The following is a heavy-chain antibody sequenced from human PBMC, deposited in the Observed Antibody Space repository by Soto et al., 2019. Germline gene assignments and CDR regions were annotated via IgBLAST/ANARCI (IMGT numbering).Heavy chain of an antibody. CDR3: TRGEVGVGSAF. D-gene: IGHD2-15*01. Sequence: HTCSHIGCVSGGGSARITAVSNWLRQSPSRGLELLGRTYYRSKWFYEYAVSVKGRITISPHTSKNQFSLQLNSLTPGDTAVYYCTRGEVGVGSAFRGQGTPVTVSS. V-gene: IGHV6-1*01. CDR1: GGGSARITAV. J-gene: IGHJ4*02. CDR2: TYYRSKWFY.